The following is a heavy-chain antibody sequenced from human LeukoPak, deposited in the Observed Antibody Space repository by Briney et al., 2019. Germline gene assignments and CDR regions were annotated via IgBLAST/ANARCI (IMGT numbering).Heavy chain of an antibody. Sequence: GGSLRLSCAASGFTFSSYWMSWVRQAPGKGLEWVANIKQDGSEKYYVDSVKGRFTISRDNAKNSLYLQMNSLRAEDTAVYYCARWWTKQWLAWFDPWGQGTLVTVSS. V-gene: IGHV3-7*01. CDR1: GFTFSSYW. CDR3: ARWWTKQWLAWFDP. J-gene: IGHJ5*02. CDR2: IKQDGSEK. D-gene: IGHD6-19*01.